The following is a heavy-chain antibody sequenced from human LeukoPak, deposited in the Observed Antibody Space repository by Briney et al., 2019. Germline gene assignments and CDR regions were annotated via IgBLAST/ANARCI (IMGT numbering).Heavy chain of an antibody. D-gene: IGHD3-22*01. V-gene: IGHV1-2*06. CDR2: INPNSGGT. CDR3: ARGYYYDSSGHYAFDI. CDR1: GYTFTGYY. Sequence: ASVKVSCKASGYTFTGYYMHWVRQAPGQGLEWMGRINPNSGGTNYAQKLQGRVTMTRDTSISTAYMELSRLRSDDTAVYYCARGYYYDSSGHYAFDIWGQGTMVTVSS. J-gene: IGHJ3*02.